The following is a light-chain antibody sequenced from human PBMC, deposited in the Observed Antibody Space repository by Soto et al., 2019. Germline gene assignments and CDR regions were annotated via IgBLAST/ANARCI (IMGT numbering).Light chain of an antibody. V-gene: IGLV2-14*02. CDR3: SSYTNTSTLV. CDR2: DVS. J-gene: IGLJ3*02. Sequence: QSALTQPASVSGSPGQSITISCTGTSSDVGAYNLVSWYQQHPGRAPKLFIFDVSNRPSGVSNRFSGSKSGNTASLTISGLQAEDEAFYYCSSYTNTSTLVFGGGTKRTVL. CDR1: SSDVGAYNL.